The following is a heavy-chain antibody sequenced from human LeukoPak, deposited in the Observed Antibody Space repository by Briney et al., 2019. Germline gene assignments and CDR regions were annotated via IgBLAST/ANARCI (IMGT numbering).Heavy chain of an antibody. V-gene: IGHV1-18*01. D-gene: IGHD6-19*01. CDR2: ISGYNGNT. Sequence: ASVKVSCKASGDSFTSFGFSWVRQAPGQGLEWVGWISGYNGNTNYAQKLQGRLTITTDTSTSTAYMELRSLRSDDTAIYYCATRAALDSLGWYHSYYGMGVWGQGTLVTVSS. CDR3: ATRAALDSLGWYHSYYGMGV. CDR1: GDSFTSFG. J-gene: IGHJ6*02.